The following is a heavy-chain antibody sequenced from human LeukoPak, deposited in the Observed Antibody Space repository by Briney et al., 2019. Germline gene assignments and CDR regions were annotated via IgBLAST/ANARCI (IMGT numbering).Heavy chain of an antibody. V-gene: IGHV4-59*11. Sequence: SETLSLTCTVSGGSISSHYWSWLRQPPGKGLEWIGYIYYSGSTNYNPSLKSRVTISVDTSKNQFSLKLSSVTAADTAVYYCARDHRLSRSFDIWGQGTMVTVSS. CDR1: GGSISSHY. CDR3: ARDHRLSRSFDI. J-gene: IGHJ3*02. CDR2: IYYSGST.